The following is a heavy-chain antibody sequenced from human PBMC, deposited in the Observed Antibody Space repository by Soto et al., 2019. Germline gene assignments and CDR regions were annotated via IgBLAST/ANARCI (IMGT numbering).Heavy chain of an antibody. CDR2: ISSSSSVI. CDR1: GFSFSIYT. Sequence: EVQLLESGGGLVKPGGSLTLSCAASGFSFSIYTMNWVRQAPGKGLEWVSSISSSSSVIYYADSVKGRFTISRDNSKYSLYLQMNSLRAEDTSVYYCAREKEEQWLANYYYYGMDLWGQGTTVTVSS. CDR3: AREKEEQWLANYYYYGMDL. V-gene: IGHV3-21*01. J-gene: IGHJ6*02. D-gene: IGHD6-19*01.